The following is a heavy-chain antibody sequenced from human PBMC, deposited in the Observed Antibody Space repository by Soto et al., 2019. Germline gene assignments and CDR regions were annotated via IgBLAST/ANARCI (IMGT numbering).Heavy chain of an antibody. CDR1: GFTFSSYS. CDR3: ARDVYSSSLGWFDP. Sequence: EVQLVESGGGLVQPGGSLRLSCAASGFTFSSYSMNWVRQAPGKGLEWVSYISSSSSTIYYADSVKGRFTISRDNAKNSLYLPMNSLRAEDTAVYYCARDVYSSSLGWFDPWGQGTLVTVSS. CDR2: ISSSSSTI. J-gene: IGHJ5*02. D-gene: IGHD6-6*01. V-gene: IGHV3-48*01.